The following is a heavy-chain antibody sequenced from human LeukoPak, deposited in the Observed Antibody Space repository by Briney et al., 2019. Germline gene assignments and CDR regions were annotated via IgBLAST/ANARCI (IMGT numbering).Heavy chain of an antibody. V-gene: IGHV3-48*01. Sequence: GGSLRLSCAASGFTFSTYSMNWVRQAPGKGLEWLSYITSTSYAIYYADSVRGRFTISRDNAKNSLYLQMNSLRAEDTAVYYCARVAPGHDVGRGYFDYWGQGTLVTVSS. CDR3: ARVAPGHDVGRGYFDY. CDR1: GFTFSTYS. J-gene: IGHJ4*02. D-gene: IGHD6-13*01. CDR2: ITSTSYAI.